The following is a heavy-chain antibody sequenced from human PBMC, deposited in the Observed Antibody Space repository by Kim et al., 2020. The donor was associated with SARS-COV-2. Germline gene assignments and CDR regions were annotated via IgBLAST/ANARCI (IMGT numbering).Heavy chain of an antibody. CDR1: GGSISSSGYF. Sequence: SETLSLTCTVSGGSISSSGYFWGWIRQPPGKGLEWIGNIYYSGSTNYNPSLKGRVTISVDTSKNQFSLKLSSVTAADTAVFYCARRGASGSWYNYYFDYWGQGTLVTVSS. J-gene: IGHJ4*02. CDR3: ARRGASGSWYNYYFDY. D-gene: IGHD6-13*01. V-gene: IGHV4-39*01. CDR2: IYYSGST.